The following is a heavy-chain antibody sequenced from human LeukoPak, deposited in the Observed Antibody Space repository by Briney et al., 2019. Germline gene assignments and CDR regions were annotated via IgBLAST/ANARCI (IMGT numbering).Heavy chain of an antibody. V-gene: IGHV1-46*03. J-gene: IGHJ5*02. CDR3: ARDWGVLYSYGRPYNWFDP. CDR2: INPSGGST. Sequence: ASVKVSCKASGYTFTSYYMHWVRQAPGQGLEWMGIINPSGGSTSYAQKFQGRVTMTRDTSTSTVYMELSGLRSEDTAVYYCARDWGVLYSYGRPYNWFDPWGQGTLVTVSS. D-gene: IGHD5-18*01. CDR1: GYTFTSYY.